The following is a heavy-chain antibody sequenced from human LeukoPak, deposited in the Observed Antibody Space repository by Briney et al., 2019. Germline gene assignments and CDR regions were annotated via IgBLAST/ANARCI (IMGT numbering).Heavy chain of an antibody. J-gene: IGHJ4*02. CDR2: IYPGDSDT. Sequence: VESLKISCKGSGYDFTSYWIAWVRQMPGKGLEWMGIIYPGDSDTRYSPSFQGQVTISADKSISTTYLQWSSLKASDTPIYYCASGTYLEYWGQGSLVTVSS. V-gene: IGHV5-51*01. CDR3: ASGTYLEY. CDR1: GYDFTSYW.